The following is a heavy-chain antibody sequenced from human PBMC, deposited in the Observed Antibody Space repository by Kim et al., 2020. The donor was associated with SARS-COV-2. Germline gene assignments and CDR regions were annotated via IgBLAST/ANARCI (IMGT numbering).Heavy chain of an antibody. D-gene: IGHD6-13*01. Sequence: SDAQKVQGRVTMTRDTSTSTVYMELSSLRSEDTAVYYCARGGGWVSPLDYWGQGTLVTVSS. CDR3: ARGGGWVSPLDY. J-gene: IGHJ4*02. V-gene: IGHV1-46*01.